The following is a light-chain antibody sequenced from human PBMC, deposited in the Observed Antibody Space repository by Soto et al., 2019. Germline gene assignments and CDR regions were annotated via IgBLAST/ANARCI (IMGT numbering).Light chain of an antibody. CDR2: EDS. Sequence: SYELTQPPSVSVSPGQTARITCSGAGLPKKYAYWYQQKSGQAPVLVIYEDSKRPSGIPERFSGSSSGTMATLIISGAQVEDEADYYCYSTDSSGNVGVFGGGTKLTVL. V-gene: IGLV3-10*01. J-gene: IGLJ3*02. CDR3: YSTDSSGNVGV. CDR1: GLPKKY.